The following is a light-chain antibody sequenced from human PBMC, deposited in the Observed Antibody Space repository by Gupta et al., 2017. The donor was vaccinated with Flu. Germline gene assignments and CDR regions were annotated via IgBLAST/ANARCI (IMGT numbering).Light chain of an antibody. CDR2: GAS. J-gene: IGKJ2*01. CDR1: QSVSSS. V-gene: IGKV3-15*01. Sequence: PLLVSPGERATRLRGAGQSVSSSLAGYQQKPGQPPTLLIYGASTRATGIPARFSGSGSGTEFTLTISSLQSEDFAVYYCQQDNYWPPYTFGQGTKVEIK. CDR3: QQDNYWPPYT.